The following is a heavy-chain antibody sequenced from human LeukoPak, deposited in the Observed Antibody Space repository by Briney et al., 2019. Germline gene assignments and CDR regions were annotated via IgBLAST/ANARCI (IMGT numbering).Heavy chain of an antibody. V-gene: IGHV1-2*02. CDR2: INPNSGGT. Sequence: AALVKVSCKASGYTFTVYYMHWVRQAPGQGLEWMGWINPNSGGTNYAQKFQGRVTMTRDTSISTAYMEPSRLRSDDTAVYYCARGKIRYCSGGSCYSSDHWGQGTLVTVSS. D-gene: IGHD2-15*01. CDR1: GYTFTVYY. CDR3: ARGKIRYCSGGSCYSSDH. J-gene: IGHJ4*02.